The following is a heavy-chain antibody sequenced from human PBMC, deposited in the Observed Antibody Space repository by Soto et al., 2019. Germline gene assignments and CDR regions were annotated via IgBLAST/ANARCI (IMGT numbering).Heavy chain of an antibody. V-gene: IGHV3-48*03. D-gene: IGHD2-15*01. Sequence: GGSLRLSXAASGFTFSSYAMNWVRQAPGKGLEWVSYISSSGSTIYYADSVKGRFTISRDNAKNSLYLQMNSLTAEDTAFYYCARYCSGGSCYYYGMDVWGQGTTVTVSS. J-gene: IGHJ6*02. CDR1: GFTFSSYA. CDR2: ISSSGSTI. CDR3: ARYCSGGSCYYYGMDV.